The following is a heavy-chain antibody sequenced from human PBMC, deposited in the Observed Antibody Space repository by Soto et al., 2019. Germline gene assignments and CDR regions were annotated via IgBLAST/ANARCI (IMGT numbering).Heavy chain of an antibody. D-gene: IGHD1-26*01. CDR3: ARRRVGTYPFDY. CDR2: IYYSGST. J-gene: IGHJ4*02. V-gene: IGHV4-39*01. CDR1: GGSISSSSYY. Sequence: PSETLSLTCTVSGGSISSSSYYWGWIRQPPGKGLEWIGSIYYSGSTYYNPSLKSRVTISVDTSKNQFSLKLSSVTAADTAVYYWARRRVGTYPFDYWGQGTLVTVSS.